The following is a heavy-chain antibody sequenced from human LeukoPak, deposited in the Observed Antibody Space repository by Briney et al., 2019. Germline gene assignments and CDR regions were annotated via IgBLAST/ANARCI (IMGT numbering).Heavy chain of an antibody. CDR1: GGSFSGYY. CDR3: ARGRWLRSSFDY. J-gene: IGHJ4*02. CDR2: INHSGST. Sequence: PSETLSLTCAVYGGSFSGYYWSWISQPPGKGLEWIGEINHSGSTNYNPSLKSRVTISVDTSKNQFSLKLSSVTAADTAVCYCARGRWLRSSFDYWGQGTLVTVSS. V-gene: IGHV4-34*01. D-gene: IGHD5-12*01.